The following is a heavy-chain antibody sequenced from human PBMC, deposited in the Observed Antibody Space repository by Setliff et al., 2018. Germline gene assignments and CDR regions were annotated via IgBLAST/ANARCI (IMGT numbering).Heavy chain of an antibody. J-gene: IGHJ4*02. V-gene: IGHV3-7*01. D-gene: IGHD4-17*01. Sequence: GGSLRLSCAASGFTFSSYGMHWVRQAPGKGLEWVANIKQDGSEKYYVDSVKGRFTISRDNAKNSLTLQMNSLRVEDTAVYYCSRDLQGSGDYVVDYWGQGTLVTVSS. CDR2: IKQDGSEK. CDR3: SRDLQGSGDYVVDY. CDR1: GFTFSSYG.